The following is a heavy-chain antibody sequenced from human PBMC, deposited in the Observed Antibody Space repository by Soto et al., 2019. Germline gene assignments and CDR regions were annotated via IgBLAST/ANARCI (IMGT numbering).Heavy chain of an antibody. D-gene: IGHD3-22*01. V-gene: IGHV3-23*01. Sequence: GGSLRLSCEASTFTFSTYAMSWVRQSPGKGLEWVSAISGSGAGTYHADSVRGRFTISRDNSKNTLYLQMHSLRAEDTAAYYCARGGPPSSGYYSQWGQGTLVTVSS. CDR2: ISGSGAGT. CDR3: ARGGPPSSGYYSQ. J-gene: IGHJ4*02. CDR1: TFTFSTYA.